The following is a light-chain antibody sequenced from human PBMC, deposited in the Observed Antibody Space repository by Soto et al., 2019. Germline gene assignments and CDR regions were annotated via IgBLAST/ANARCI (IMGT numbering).Light chain of an antibody. V-gene: IGKV3-11*01. CDR3: QQRSNWPLT. CDR1: QSVNTY. Sequence: EIVLTQSPATLSLSPGERATLSCKASQSVNTYIAWYQQQPGQAPRLLIYDASNRATAIPPRFSGSGSGTDFTFTISSLAPEDFAVYYCQQRSNWPLTFGGGTKVEIK. CDR2: DAS. J-gene: IGKJ4*01.